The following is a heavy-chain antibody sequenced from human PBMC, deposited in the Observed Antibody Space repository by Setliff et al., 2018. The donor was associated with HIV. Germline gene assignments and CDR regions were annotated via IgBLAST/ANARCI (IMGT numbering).Heavy chain of an antibody. J-gene: IGHJ4*02. CDR1: GYTFTNYD. V-gene: IGHV1-8*02. CDR2: MNPNTGNT. D-gene: IGHD3-16*01. CDR3: ARYEGVMTYAAYPLGH. Sequence: ASVKVSFKASGYTFTNYDINWVRQAAGQGLEWMAWMNPNTGNTGYAQKFRGRVTLTRNTAISTAYLELSSLRSEDTAMYYCARYEGVMTYAAYPLGHWGQGTLVTVSS.